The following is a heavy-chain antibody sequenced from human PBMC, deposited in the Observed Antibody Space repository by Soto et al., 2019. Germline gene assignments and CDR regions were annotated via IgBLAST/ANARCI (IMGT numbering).Heavy chain of an antibody. V-gene: IGHV4-59*01. D-gene: IGHD2-15*01. CDR3: ARDPVDGYSVFDY. CDR2: FHHSGGP. CDR1: GDSMSGYH. J-gene: IGHJ4*02. Sequence: QVQLQESGPGLVKPSETLSLTCTVSGDSMSGYHWNWIRQPPGQGLQWIGYFHHSGGPTYDSSLQSRVTISIDTSKRQSSLKLTSVTTADTAVYYCARDPVDGYSVFDYWGQGILVTVSS.